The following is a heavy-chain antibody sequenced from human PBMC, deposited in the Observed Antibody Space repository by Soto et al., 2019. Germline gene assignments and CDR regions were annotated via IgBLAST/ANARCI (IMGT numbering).Heavy chain of an antibody. CDR2: ISGSGGST. Sequence: GGSLRLSCAASGFTFSSYAMSWVRQAPGKGLERVSAISGSGGSTYYADSVKGRFTISRDNSKNTLYLQMNSLRAEDTAVYYCAKEAPRYIVVVVAATPAYFDYWGQGTLVTAPQ. CDR3: AKEAPRYIVVVVAATPAYFDY. CDR1: GFTFSSYA. D-gene: IGHD2-15*01. V-gene: IGHV3-23*01. J-gene: IGHJ4*02.